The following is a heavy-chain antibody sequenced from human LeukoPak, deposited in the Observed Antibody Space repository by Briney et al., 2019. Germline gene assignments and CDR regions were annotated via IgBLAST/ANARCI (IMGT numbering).Heavy chain of an antibody. CDR1: GFTFSNYE. Sequence: GGSLRLSCAASGFTFSNYEMNWVRQAPGKGLEWVSYISSSGSTIYYADSVKGRFTISRDNAKNSLYLQMNSLRAEDTAVYYCARVRSGPDDYWGQGTLVTVSS. V-gene: IGHV3-48*03. J-gene: IGHJ4*02. CDR3: ARVRSGPDDY. CDR2: ISSSGSTI.